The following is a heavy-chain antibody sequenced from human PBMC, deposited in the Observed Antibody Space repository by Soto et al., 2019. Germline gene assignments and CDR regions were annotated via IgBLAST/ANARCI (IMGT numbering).Heavy chain of an antibody. Sequence: QVQLVQSGAEVKKPGASVKVSCKASGYTFINYDISWVRQAPGQGLEWMGWISGYSGNTNYVQKFQGRVTMTTDTSTSTAYMELRSLRSDDTAVYYCARVGSSGWSRYWGQGTLVTVSS. J-gene: IGHJ4*02. CDR3: ARVGSSGWSRY. CDR2: ISGYSGNT. V-gene: IGHV1-18*01. D-gene: IGHD6-19*01. CDR1: GYTFINYD.